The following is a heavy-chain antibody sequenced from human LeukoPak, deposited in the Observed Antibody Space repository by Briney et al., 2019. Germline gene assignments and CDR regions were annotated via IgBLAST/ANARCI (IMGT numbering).Heavy chain of an antibody. J-gene: IGHJ4*02. CDR3: AKGPNYFDS. CDR1: GFSFSNYW. CDR2: MNSDGSAT. Sequence: GGSLRVSCAASGFSFSNYWMHWARQAPGQGLVWVTRMNSDGSATYYADSVQGRFTISRDNAKNTLYLQMNSLRAEDTAMYFCAKGPNYFDSWGQGTLVTVSS. V-gene: IGHV3-74*01.